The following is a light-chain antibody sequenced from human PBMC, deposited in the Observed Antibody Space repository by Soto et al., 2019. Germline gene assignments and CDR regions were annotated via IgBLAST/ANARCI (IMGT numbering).Light chain of an antibody. CDR3: QQYNSYWT. J-gene: IGKJ1*01. V-gene: IGKV1-5*01. CDR2: DAS. CDR1: QSISSW. Sequence: DIQMTQSPSTLSASVGDRVTITCRASQSISSWLAWYQQKPGKAPKLLIYDASSLESGVPSRFSGSGSGIEFTITVSSLQPDDFATYYCQQYNSYWTFGQGTKVEIK.